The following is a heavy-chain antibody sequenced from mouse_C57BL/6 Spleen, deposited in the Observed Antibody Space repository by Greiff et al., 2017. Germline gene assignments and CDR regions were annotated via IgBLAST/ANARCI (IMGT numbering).Heavy chain of an antibody. V-gene: IGHV1-72*01. CDR1: GYTFTSYW. J-gene: IGHJ1*03. CDR3: ARGAYGSSPYFDV. D-gene: IGHD1-1*01. Sequence: QVQLKQPGAELVKPGASVKLSCKASGYTFTSYWMHWVKQRPGRGLEWIGRIDPNSGGTKYNEKFKSKATLTVDKPSSTAYMQLSSLTSEDSAVYYCARGAYGSSPYFDVWGTGTTVTVSS. CDR2: IDPNSGGT.